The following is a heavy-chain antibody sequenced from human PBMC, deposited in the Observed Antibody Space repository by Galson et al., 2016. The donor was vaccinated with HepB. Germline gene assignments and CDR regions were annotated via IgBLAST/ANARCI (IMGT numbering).Heavy chain of an antibody. V-gene: IGHV3-20*01. CDR2: LNWNGGST. Sequence: SLRLSCAASGFRFDDYGMNWVRQVPGKGLEWVSGLNWNGGSTSYADSVKGRFTISRDNAKNSLYLQMNSLRAEDTALYHCARGLRYYHESTDYHYGCLMEYWGQGTQVTFSS. CDR1: GFRFDDYG. J-gene: IGHJ4*02. D-gene: IGHD3-22*01. CDR3: ARGLRYYHESTDYHYGCLMEY.